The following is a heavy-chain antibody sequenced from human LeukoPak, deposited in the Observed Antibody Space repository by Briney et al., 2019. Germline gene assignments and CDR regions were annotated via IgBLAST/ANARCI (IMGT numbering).Heavy chain of an antibody. CDR3: AREGGFYRPLDY. CDR2: VHLDGRT. D-gene: IGHD3-3*01. CDR1: GGSVTSTNW. V-gene: IGHV4-4*02. J-gene: IGHJ4*02. Sequence: SSDTLSLTCDVSGGSVTSTNWWTWVRQPPGKGLEWVGEVHLDGRTNYNPSLKSRLIMSVDLPENHISLKLTSVTAAATAVYYCAREGGFYRPLDYSGQGTLVTVSS.